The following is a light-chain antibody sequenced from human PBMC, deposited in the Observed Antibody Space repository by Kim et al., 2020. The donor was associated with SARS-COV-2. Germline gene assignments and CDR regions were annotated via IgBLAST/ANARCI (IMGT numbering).Light chain of an antibody. Sequence: DIVMTQSPLSLPVTPGEPASISCRSSQSLLHSNGYNYLDWYLQKPGQSPQLLIYLGSNRASRVPDRFSGSGSGTDFTLKISRVEAEDVGVYYCMQALQTPAFGQGTKVDIK. J-gene: IGKJ1*01. V-gene: IGKV2-28*01. CDR1: QSLLHSNGYNY. CDR2: LGS. CDR3: MQALQTPA.